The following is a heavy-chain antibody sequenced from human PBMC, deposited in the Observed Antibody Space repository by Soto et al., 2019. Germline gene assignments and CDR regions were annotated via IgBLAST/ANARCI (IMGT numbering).Heavy chain of an antibody. CDR3: ARVIFYVVREDDAFDI. J-gene: IGHJ3*02. Sequence: ASVKVSCKASGYTFTSYGISWVRQAPGQGLEWMGWISAYNGNTNYAQKLQGRVTMTTDTSTSTAYMELRSLRSDDTAVYYCARVIFYVVREDDAFDIWGQGTMVTVSS. CDR2: ISAYNGNT. V-gene: IGHV1-18*01. D-gene: IGHD3-10*01. CDR1: GYTFTSYG.